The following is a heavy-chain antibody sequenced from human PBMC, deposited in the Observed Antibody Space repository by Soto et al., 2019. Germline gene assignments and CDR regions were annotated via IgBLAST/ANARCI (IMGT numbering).Heavy chain of an antibody. CDR2: IRSKANSYAT. V-gene: IGHV3-73*01. D-gene: IGHD3-22*01. Sequence: GGSPRLSCAASGFTFSGSAMHWVRQASGKGLEWVGRIRSKANSYATAYAASVKGRFTISRDDSKNTAYPQMNSLRAEDTAVYYCASSATSDSSGYYGLFDYWGQGTLVTVSS. CDR1: GFTFSGSA. CDR3: ASSATSDSSGYYGLFDY. J-gene: IGHJ4*02.